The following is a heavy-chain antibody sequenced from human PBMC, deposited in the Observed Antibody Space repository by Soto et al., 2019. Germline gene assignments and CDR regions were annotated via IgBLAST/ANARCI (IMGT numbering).Heavy chain of an antibody. V-gene: IGHV4-34*01. CDR2: INHSGST. Sequence: SETLSLTCAVYGGSFSGYYWSWIRQPPGKGLEWIGEINHSGSTNYNPSLKSRVTISVDTSKNQFSLKLSSVTAADTAVYYCARVVVDYYDFWSGYANWFDPWGQGTLVTVSS. J-gene: IGHJ5*02. D-gene: IGHD3-3*01. CDR3: ARVVVDYYDFWSGYANWFDP. CDR1: GGSFSGYY.